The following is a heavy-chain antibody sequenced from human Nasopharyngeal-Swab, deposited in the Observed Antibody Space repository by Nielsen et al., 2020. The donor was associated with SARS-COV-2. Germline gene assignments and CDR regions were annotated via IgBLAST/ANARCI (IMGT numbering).Heavy chain of an antibody. V-gene: IGHV3-21*06. CDR1: GFTFSSYT. CDR2: ISPTSDYI. Sequence: GESLKISCAASGFTFSSYTMNWVRQAPGEGLEWVSSISPTSDYIYYAESVKGRFTISRDNAKNSLFLQMNSLRAEETAIYYCVRGSYGHYDSWGQGALITVSS. CDR3: VRGSYGHYDS. D-gene: IGHD4-17*01. J-gene: IGHJ5*01.